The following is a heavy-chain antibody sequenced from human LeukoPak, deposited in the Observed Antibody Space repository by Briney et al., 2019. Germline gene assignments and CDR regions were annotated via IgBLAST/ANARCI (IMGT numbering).Heavy chain of an antibody. D-gene: IGHD3-10*01. Sequence: GGSLRLSCAASGFTFADYSMNWVRQAPGKGLEWVSSISSSSSYIYYADSVKGRFTISRDNARNSLYLQMNSLRAEDTAVYYCAKDQLGSGSSSFDYWGQGTLVTVSS. CDR3: AKDQLGSGSSSFDY. CDR1: GFTFADYS. V-gene: IGHV3-21*01. J-gene: IGHJ4*02. CDR2: ISSSSSYI.